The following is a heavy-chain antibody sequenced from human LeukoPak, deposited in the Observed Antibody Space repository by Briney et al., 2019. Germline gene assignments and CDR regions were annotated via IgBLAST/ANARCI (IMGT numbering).Heavy chain of an antibody. J-gene: IGHJ4*02. CDR1: GFTFSSYA. D-gene: IGHD3-3*01. Sequence: GGSLRLSCAASGFTFSSYAMSWVRQAPGKGLEWVSAISGSGGSTYYADSVKGRFTISRDNSKNTLYLQMNGLRAEDTAVYYCAKDQNDFWSGLRYYFDYWGQGTLVTVSS. V-gene: IGHV3-23*01. CDR3: AKDQNDFWSGLRYYFDY. CDR2: ISGSGGST.